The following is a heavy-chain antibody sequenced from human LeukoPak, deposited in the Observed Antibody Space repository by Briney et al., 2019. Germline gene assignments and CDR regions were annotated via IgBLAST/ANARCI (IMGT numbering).Heavy chain of an antibody. V-gene: IGHV3-66*01. J-gene: IGHJ6*03. D-gene: IGHD3-10*01. CDR2: IYSGGST. CDR1: GFTFSTYG. CDR3: ARYYYGSGSMSYYYYMDV. Sequence: GGSLRLSCEASGFTFSTYGMSWVRQAPGKGLEWVSVIYSGGSTYYADAVKGRFTISRDNSKNTLYLQMNSLRAEDTAVYYCARYYYGSGSMSYYYYMDVWGKGTTVTISS.